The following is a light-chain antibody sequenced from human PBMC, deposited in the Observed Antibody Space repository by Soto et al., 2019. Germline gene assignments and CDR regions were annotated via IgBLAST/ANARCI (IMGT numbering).Light chain of an antibody. V-gene: IGLV2-23*01. CDR1: SSDVGRYNL. Sequence: QSVLTQPASVSGFPGQSITISCTGSSSDVGRYNLVSWYQQHPGKAPKLIIYEAFKRPSGVSNRFSGSKSGNTASLTVSGLQAEDEAYYYCCSYAGIFVFGDGIKVTV. CDR3: CSYAGIFV. J-gene: IGLJ1*01. CDR2: EAF.